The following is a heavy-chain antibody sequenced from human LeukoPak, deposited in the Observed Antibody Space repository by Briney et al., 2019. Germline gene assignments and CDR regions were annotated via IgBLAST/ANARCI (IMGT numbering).Heavy chain of an antibody. CDR2: ISAYNGNT. V-gene: IGHV1-18*01. D-gene: IGHD6-13*01. CDR1: GYTFTSYG. CDR3: ARVRAAAVPYYFDY. Sequence: ASVKVSCKASGYTFTSYGISWVRQAPGQGLEWMGWISAYNGNTNYAQKLQGRVTMTTDTSTSTAYMELRSLRSDDTAVYYCARVRAAAVPYYFDYWGRGTLVTVSS. J-gene: IGHJ4*02.